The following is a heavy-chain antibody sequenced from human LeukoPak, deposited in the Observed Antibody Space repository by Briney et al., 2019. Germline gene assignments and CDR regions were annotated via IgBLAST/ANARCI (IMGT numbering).Heavy chain of an antibody. V-gene: IGHV4-61*02. Sequence: KSSETLSLTCTVSGGSISSGSYYWSWIRQPAGKGLEWIGRIYTSGSTYYNPSLKSRVTISVDTSKNQFSLKLSSVTAADTAVYYCARHRGSSSLFDYWGQGTLVTVSS. CDR3: ARHRGSSSLFDY. D-gene: IGHD6-6*01. J-gene: IGHJ4*02. CDR2: IYTSGST. CDR1: GGSISSGSYY.